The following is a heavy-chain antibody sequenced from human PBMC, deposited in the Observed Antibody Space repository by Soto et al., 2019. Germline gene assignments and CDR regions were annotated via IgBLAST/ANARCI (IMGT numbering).Heavy chain of an antibody. V-gene: IGHV3-7*01. CDR1: GFTFSDFW. Sequence: PGGSLRLSCVASGFTFSDFWMSWVRQAPGKGLEWVATIKKDGTEKYYMDSVKGRLSLSRDNPKNSLYLQMNSLTAEDSAVYYCTRFRQGAFLDYWGQGSLVTVSS. J-gene: IGHJ4*02. CDR3: TRFRQGAFLDY. CDR2: IKKDGTEK. D-gene: IGHD3-16*01.